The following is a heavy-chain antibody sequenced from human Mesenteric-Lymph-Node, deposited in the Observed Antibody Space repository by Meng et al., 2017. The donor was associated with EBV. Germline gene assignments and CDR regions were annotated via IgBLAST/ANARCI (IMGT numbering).Heavy chain of an antibody. CDR1: GGFFSDYF. Sequence: QLHQCGAGLLRPSVTLALTRAVHGGFFSDYFLNWIRQAPGKGLEWVGEINHSGSTKYNPSLKSRVTISVDTSKNQISLNLNSVTAADTAVYYCARPRIRYGSGSYYYWGQGNLVTVSS. V-gene: IGHV4-34*01. CDR3: ARPRIRYGSGSYYY. CDR2: INHSGST. D-gene: IGHD3-10*01. J-gene: IGHJ4*02.